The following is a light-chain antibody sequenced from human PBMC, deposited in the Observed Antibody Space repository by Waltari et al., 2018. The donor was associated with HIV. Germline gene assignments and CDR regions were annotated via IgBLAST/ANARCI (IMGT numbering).Light chain of an antibody. CDR1: NIGFKS. CDR2: YDS. Sequence: SYVLTQPPSVSVAPGKTATITCGGNNIGFKSVHWYQQRPGQAPVLVISYDSDRPSGIPGRLSGSNSGNTATLTSSRVEGGDEATYSCQVWEINSDHPWVFGGGTKLTVL. J-gene: IGLJ3*02. CDR3: QVWEINSDHPWV. V-gene: IGLV3-21*01.